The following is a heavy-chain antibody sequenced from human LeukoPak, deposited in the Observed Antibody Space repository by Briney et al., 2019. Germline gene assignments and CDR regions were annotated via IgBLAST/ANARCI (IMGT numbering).Heavy chain of an antibody. CDR1: GFTFSSYE. J-gene: IGHJ3*01. CDR3: ARTFRDGTDAFDV. V-gene: IGHV3-48*03. CDR2: ISSGGSTD. D-gene: IGHD1-14*01. Sequence: GGSLRLSCAASGFTFSSYEMNWVRQAPGRGLEWVSHISSGGSTDYYADSLRVRFTISRDNTKNSLYLQMNSLRAEDTAVYYCARTFRDGTDAFDVWGQGTMVTVSS.